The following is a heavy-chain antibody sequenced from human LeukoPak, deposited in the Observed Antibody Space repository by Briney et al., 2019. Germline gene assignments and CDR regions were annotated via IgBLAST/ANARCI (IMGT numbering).Heavy chain of an antibody. CDR3: ARGWGVSPFDY. D-gene: IGHD3-16*01. CDR1: GYTFTSYD. Sequence: ASVKVSCTASGYTFTSYDINWVRQATGQGLEWMGWMNPNSGNTSYAQKFQGRVTITRNTSISTAYMELSSLRSEDTAVYYCARGWGVSPFDYWGQGTLVTVSS. V-gene: IGHV1-8*03. CDR2: MNPNSGNT. J-gene: IGHJ4*02.